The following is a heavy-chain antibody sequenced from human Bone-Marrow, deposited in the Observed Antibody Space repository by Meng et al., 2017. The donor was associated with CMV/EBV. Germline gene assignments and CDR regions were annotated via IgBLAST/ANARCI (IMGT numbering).Heavy chain of an antibody. Sequence: ASVKVSCKASGYTFTSYGISWVRQAPGQGLEWMGWISAYNGNTNYAQKLQGRVTMTTDTSTSTAYMELRSLRSDDTAVYYCARYCSSTSCYYYYSMDVWGQGTTVTVSS. CDR2: ISAYNGNT. CDR3: ARYCSSTSCYYYYSMDV. D-gene: IGHD2-2*01. J-gene: IGHJ6*02. CDR1: GYTFTSYG. V-gene: IGHV1-18*01.